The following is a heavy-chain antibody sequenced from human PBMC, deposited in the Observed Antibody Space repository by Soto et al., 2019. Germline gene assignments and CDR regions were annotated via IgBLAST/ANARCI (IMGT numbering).Heavy chain of an antibody. CDR3: AKDINGYSSGWYKEIVA. D-gene: IGHD6-19*01. Sequence: TGGSLRLSCAASGFTFSNYAMSLVLQAQGKGLEWVSAISGSGGSTYYADSVKGRFTISRDNSKNTLYLQMNSLRAEDTAVYYCAKDINGYSSGWYKEIVAWGQGTLVTVSS. V-gene: IGHV3-23*01. J-gene: IGHJ5*02. CDR2: ISGSGGST. CDR1: GFTFSNYA.